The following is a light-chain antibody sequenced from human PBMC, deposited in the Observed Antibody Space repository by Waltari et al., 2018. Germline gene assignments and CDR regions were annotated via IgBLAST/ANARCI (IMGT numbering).Light chain of an antibody. CDR1: SSDIGGYNY. J-gene: IGLJ2*01. Sequence: QSALTQPRSVSGSPGQSVTLSCTGTSSDIGGYNYSSWYQQPPGKVPKLIIFDVTPRPSGVPDRFSGSKAGNTASLTISGLQAGDEAVYFCCSYAGKYTSVFGAGTKVTVL. CDR3: CSYAGKYTSV. CDR2: DVT. V-gene: IGLV2-11*01.